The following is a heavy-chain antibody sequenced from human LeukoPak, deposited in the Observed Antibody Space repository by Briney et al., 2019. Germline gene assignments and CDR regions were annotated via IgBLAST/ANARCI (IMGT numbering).Heavy chain of an antibody. Sequence: PSETLSLTCAVSGYSISSGYYWGWIRQPPGKGLEWIGSIYHSGSTYYNLSLKSRVTISVDTSKNQFSLKLSSVTAADTAVYYCARQQLAEIDYWGQGTLVTVSS. J-gene: IGHJ4*02. V-gene: IGHV4-38-2*01. CDR3: ARQQLAEIDY. CDR1: GYSISSGYY. D-gene: IGHD6-13*01. CDR2: IYHSGST.